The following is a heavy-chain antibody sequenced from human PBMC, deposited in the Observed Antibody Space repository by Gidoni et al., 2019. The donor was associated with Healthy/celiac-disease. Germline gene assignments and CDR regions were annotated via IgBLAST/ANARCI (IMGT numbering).Heavy chain of an antibody. CDR2: IYHSGST. V-gene: IGHV4-4*02. D-gene: IGHD3-3*01. CDR1: GGSIRTSNW. Sequence: QVQLQESGPGLVKPSGTLSLTCAVSGGSIRTSNWWSWVRQPPGKGLEWIGEIYHSGSTNYNPSLKSRVTISVDKSKNQFSLKLSSVTAADTAVYYCARERLSSDFWSGSYGMDVWGQGTTVTVSS. J-gene: IGHJ6*02. CDR3: ARERLSSDFWSGSYGMDV.